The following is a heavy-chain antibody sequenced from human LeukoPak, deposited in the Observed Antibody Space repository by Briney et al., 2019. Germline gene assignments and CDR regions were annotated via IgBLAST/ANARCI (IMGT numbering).Heavy chain of an antibody. CDR1: GFTFGSYG. Sequence: GGSLRLSCAASGFTFGSYGMSWVRQAPGKGLEWVSFITTTGATTSYADSVKGWFTISRDNLRNTLYMQMNSLRDEDTALYYCTIMHGYYDGSGYWVQWGQGTLVTVSS. J-gene: IGHJ4*02. V-gene: IGHV3-23*01. CDR3: TIMHGYYDGSGYWVQ. D-gene: IGHD3-22*01. CDR2: ITTTGATT.